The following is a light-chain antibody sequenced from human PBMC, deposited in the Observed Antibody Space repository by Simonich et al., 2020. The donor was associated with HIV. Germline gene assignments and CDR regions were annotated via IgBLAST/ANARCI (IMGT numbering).Light chain of an antibody. CDR1: QSISRY. Sequence: DIQMTQSPSSLSASVGDRVTITCRASQSISRYLNWYQQKPGKAPKLLVYEASSLQSGVPSRFSGSGSGAEFTLTISSLQPDDFATYYCQQYNNYPKTFGQGTKVEIK. J-gene: IGKJ1*01. CDR3: QQYNNYPKT. CDR2: EAS. V-gene: IGKV1-5*03.